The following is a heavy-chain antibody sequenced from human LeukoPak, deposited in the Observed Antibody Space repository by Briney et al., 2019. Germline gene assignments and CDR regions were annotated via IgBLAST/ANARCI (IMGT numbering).Heavy chain of an antibody. Sequence: AAVKVSCKASGYTFTSYAMNWVRQAPGKGLEWMGGFDPEDGETIYAQKFQGRVTMTEDTSTDTAYMELSSLRSEDTAVYYCATNYGSGRTTDAFDIWGQGTMVTVSS. CDR2: FDPEDGET. CDR1: GYTFTSYA. D-gene: IGHD3-10*01. J-gene: IGHJ3*02. CDR3: ATNYGSGRTTDAFDI. V-gene: IGHV1-24*01.